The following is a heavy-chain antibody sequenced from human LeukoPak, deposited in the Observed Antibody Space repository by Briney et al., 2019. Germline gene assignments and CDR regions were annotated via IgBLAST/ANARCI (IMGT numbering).Heavy chain of an antibody. CDR1: GLAIGSSW. V-gene: IGHV3-7*01. Sequence: PGGSLRLSCILSGLAIGSSWVRWVRQSPGKGREWVANVNRGGSVQNYVDSVKGRFTISRDNAKNSLYLQMNNLRVEDTAVYYCASTFPYCSEDDCAVGGQGTLVTVSS. J-gene: IGHJ1*01. D-gene: IGHD2-15*01. CDR3: ASTFPYCSEDDCAV. CDR2: VNRGGSVQ.